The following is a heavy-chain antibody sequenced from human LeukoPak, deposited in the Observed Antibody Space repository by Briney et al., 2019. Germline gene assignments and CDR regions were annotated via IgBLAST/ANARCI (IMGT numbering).Heavy chain of an antibody. CDR3: AKSSEYNNYGIDY. Sequence: GGSLRLSCAASGFIFSSYAMSWVRQAPGRGLEWVSAISGSGGSTYYADSVKGRFTISRDNSKSTLYLQMSSLRAEDTALYYCAKSSEYNNYGIDYWGQGTLVTVSS. D-gene: IGHD4-11*01. CDR2: ISGSGGST. J-gene: IGHJ4*02. V-gene: IGHV3-23*01. CDR1: GFIFSSYA.